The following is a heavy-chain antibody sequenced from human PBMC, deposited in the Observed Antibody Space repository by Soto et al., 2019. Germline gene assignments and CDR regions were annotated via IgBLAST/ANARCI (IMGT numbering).Heavy chain of an antibody. CDR3: AKATATGGGVFHI. Sequence: EVQVLESGGGLVQPGGSLRLSCAASGFTCSSYDMSWVRQAPGKGLEWVSTILVGGSTHYPDSVKGRFTISRDNSKNTAFLQMSSLTAGDTAVYYCAKATATGGGVFHICGQGTVVTVSS. V-gene: IGHV3-23*01. J-gene: IGHJ3*02. CDR1: GFTCSSYD. D-gene: IGHD2-8*02. CDR2: ILVGGST.